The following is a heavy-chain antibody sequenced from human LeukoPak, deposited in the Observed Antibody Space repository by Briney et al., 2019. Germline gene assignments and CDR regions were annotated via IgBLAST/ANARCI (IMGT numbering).Heavy chain of an antibody. CDR2: ISSGSSTI. CDR3: ARDNLTLYWYFAL. Sequence: PGGSLRLSCAASGFTFSAYSMNWVRQAPGKGLEWVSYISSGSSTIYYADSVKGRFTISRDNAENSLYLQMSSLRDEDTAVYYCARDNLTLYWYFALGARGPRVTAPS. J-gene: IGHJ2*01. V-gene: IGHV3-48*02. CDR1: GFTFSAYS. D-gene: IGHD4-23*01.